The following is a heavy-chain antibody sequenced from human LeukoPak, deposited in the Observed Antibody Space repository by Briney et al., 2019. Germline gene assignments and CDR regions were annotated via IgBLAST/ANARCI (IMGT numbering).Heavy chain of an antibody. CDR1: GDSVSSKSAA. Sequence: SQTLSLTCAISGDSVSSKSAAWNWIRQSPSRGLEWLGRTYYRSKWPSGYAESVKSRITINPDTSKNQFSLQLKSVTPEDTAIYYCARDETYDYESNGYLDFWGQGTVVTVSS. CDR3: ARDETYDYESNGYLDF. D-gene: IGHD3-22*01. J-gene: IGHJ4*02. CDR2: TYYRSKWPS. V-gene: IGHV6-1*01.